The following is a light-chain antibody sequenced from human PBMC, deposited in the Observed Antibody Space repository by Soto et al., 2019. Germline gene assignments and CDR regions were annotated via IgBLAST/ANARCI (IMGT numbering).Light chain of an antibody. CDR1: QSLSRSN. CDR3: QQYVTSPIT. V-gene: IGKV3-20*01. J-gene: IGKJ5*01. CDR2: GAS. Sequence: EIVLTQSPGTLSLSPGERATLSCRASQSLSRSNLAWFQQRPGQTPRLLIYGASSRATGIPDRFSGSGSGTDFTLTISRLEPEDFAVYYCQQYVTSPITFGQGTRREIK.